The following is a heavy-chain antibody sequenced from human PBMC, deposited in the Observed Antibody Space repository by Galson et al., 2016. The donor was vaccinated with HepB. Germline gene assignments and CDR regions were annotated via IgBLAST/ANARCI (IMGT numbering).Heavy chain of an antibody. V-gene: IGHV4-31*03. CDR1: GGSIISAGYY. Sequence: TLSLTCTVSGGSIISAGYYWSWIRQHPGKGLEWIGNIYYSGSTYYNPSLKSRITISVDTSKNQFSLKLSSVTAADTAVYYCAKYGGSGGNRYFDLWGRGTLVTVSS. J-gene: IGHJ2*01. CDR3: AKYGGSGGNRYFDL. CDR2: IYYSGST. D-gene: IGHD4-23*01.